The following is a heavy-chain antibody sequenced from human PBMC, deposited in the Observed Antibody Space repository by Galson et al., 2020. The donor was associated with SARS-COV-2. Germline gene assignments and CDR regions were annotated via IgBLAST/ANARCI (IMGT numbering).Heavy chain of an antibody. Sequence: GGSLRLSCATSGFTFSAYGLHWVRQAPGKGLEWVALISYDGTKKYYSDSVKGRFTISRDNSKNTLYLQMNTLRADDTAIYYCAKDSVFLSVAEVGGNYFDYWGQGTLVTVSS. CDR3: AKDSVFLSVAEVGGNYFDY. D-gene: IGHD2-21*01. CDR1: GFTFSAYG. J-gene: IGHJ4*02. V-gene: IGHV3-30*18. CDR2: ISYDGTKK.